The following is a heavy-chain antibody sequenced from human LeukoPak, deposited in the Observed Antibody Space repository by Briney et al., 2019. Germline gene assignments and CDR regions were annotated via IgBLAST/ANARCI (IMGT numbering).Heavy chain of an antibody. Sequence: ASVKVSCKASGFTFTRYGITWVRQTPGQGLEWMGWISGYNGDTNHAQKLQGRVTMTRDTSTSTVYMELRSLSSDDTAVYYCARDPTNTSGRYAHFDYWGQGTLVTVSS. CDR2: ISGYNGDT. D-gene: IGHD6-19*01. CDR1: GFTFTRYG. J-gene: IGHJ4*02. CDR3: ARDPTNTSGRYAHFDY. V-gene: IGHV1-18*04.